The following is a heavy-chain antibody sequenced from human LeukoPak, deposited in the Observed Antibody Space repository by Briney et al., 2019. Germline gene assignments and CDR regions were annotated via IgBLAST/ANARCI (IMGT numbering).Heavy chain of an antibody. J-gene: IGHJ5*02. CDR1: GGSISSGGYY. V-gene: IGHV4-31*03. CDR2: IYYSGST. D-gene: IGHD2-2*01. CDR3: ARDPAVPLCSSTSCDPGS. Sequence: SQTLSLTCTVSGGSISSGGYYWSWIRQHPGKGLEWIGYIYYSGSTYYNPSLKSRVTISVDTSKNQFSLKLSSVTAADTAVYYCARDPAVPLCSSTSCDPGSWGQGTLVTVSS.